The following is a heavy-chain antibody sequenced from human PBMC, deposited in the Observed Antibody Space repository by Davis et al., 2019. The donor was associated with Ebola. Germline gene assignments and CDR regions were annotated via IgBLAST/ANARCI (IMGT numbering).Heavy chain of an antibody. J-gene: IGHJ4*02. CDR3: AHWEWKTIAFDY. CDR2: VYWDADK. V-gene: IGHV2-5*02. CDR1: GFSFSSIGVG. D-gene: IGHD3-3*01. Sequence: SGPTLVKPTQTLTLTCTFSGFSFSSIGVGVGWIRQPPGTALEWLALVYWDADKRYSPSLKSRLTITKDTSKNRVVLAMTNMDPVDTATYYCAHWEWKTIAFDYWGQGALVTVSS.